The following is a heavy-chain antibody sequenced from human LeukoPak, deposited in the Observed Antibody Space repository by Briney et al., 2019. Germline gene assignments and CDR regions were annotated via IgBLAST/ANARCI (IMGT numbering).Heavy chain of an antibody. Sequence: ASVKVSCKASGGTFSSYAISWVRQAPGQGLEWMGWINTNTGNPTYAQGFTGRFVFSLDTSVSTAYLQISSLKAEDTAVYYCARDDGGGDYGYHDAFDIWGQGTMVTVSS. CDR2: INTNTGNP. V-gene: IGHV7-4-1*02. CDR3: ARDDGGGDYGYHDAFDI. D-gene: IGHD4-17*01. J-gene: IGHJ3*02. CDR1: GGTFSSYA.